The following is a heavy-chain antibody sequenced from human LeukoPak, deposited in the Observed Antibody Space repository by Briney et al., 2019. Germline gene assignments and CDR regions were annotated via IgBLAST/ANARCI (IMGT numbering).Heavy chain of an antibody. CDR2: FYTSGST. Sequence: SETLSLTCTVSGGSISSYYWSWIRQPAGKGLEWIGRFYTSGSTNYNPSLKSRVTMSVDTSKNQFSLKLSSVTAADTAVYYCARAILGGYSYGDYYYYMDVWGKGTTVTIYS. V-gene: IGHV4-4*07. D-gene: IGHD5-18*01. CDR1: GGSISSYY. CDR3: ARAILGGYSYGDYYYYMDV. J-gene: IGHJ6*03.